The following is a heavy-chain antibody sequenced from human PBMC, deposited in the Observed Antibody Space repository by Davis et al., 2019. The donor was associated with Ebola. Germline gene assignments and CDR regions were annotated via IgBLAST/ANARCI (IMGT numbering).Heavy chain of an antibody. J-gene: IGHJ4*02. D-gene: IGHD6-13*01. CDR2: ISGTGTGA. CDR3: AKLRSSNMAAASNY. CDR1: GFSFSTYA. V-gene: IGHV3-23*01. Sequence: GESLKISCEASGFSFSTYAMSWVRQAPAPLLXSLSGISGTGTGAYYADSVKGRFTISRDNSKKTMSLQMNRLRADDTAVKYCAKLRSSNMAAASNYWGQGTLVTVSS.